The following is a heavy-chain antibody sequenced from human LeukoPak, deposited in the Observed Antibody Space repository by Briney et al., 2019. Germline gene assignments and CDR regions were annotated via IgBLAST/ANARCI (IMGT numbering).Heavy chain of an antibody. CDR3: ARAVHCSGGSCYFDY. CDR2: IYYSGST. J-gene: IGHJ4*02. D-gene: IGHD2-15*01. V-gene: IGHV4-39*07. CDR1: GGSISSSSYY. Sequence: PSETLSLTCTVSGGSISSSSYYWGWIRQPPGKGLDWIGSIYYSGSTSYNPSLGSRVTISVDTSRNQFSLKLTSVTAADTAVYFCARAVHCSGGSCYFDYWGQGTLVTVSS.